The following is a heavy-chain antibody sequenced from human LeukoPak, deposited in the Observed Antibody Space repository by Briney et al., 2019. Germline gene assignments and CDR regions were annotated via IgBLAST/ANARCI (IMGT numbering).Heavy chain of an antibody. D-gene: IGHD6-19*01. CDR1: GFTFSSYG. Sequence: PGGSLRLSCAASGFTFSSYGMNWVRQAPGKGLEWVSYISSSSSTIYYADSVKGRFTISRDNAKNSLYLQMNSLRAEDTAVYYCARGTYSSGWLVNWFDPWGQGTLVTVSS. CDR2: ISSSSSTI. J-gene: IGHJ5*02. V-gene: IGHV3-48*01. CDR3: ARGTYSSGWLVNWFDP.